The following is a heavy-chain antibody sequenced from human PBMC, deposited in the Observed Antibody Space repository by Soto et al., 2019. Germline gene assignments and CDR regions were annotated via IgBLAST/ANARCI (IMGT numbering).Heavy chain of an antibody. CDR2: IDPGDSYS. Sequence: GESLKISCQGSGYIFTKSRISWVRQMPGKGLEWMARIDPGDSYSDYSPSFRGHVTMSVDKSTSTVHLQWTSLEASDTAIYYCARHDYPPVAGTCNYWGQGTQVTVSS. CDR1: GYIFTKSR. V-gene: IGHV5-10-1*01. D-gene: IGHD6-19*01. CDR3: ARHDYPPVAGTCNY. J-gene: IGHJ4*02.